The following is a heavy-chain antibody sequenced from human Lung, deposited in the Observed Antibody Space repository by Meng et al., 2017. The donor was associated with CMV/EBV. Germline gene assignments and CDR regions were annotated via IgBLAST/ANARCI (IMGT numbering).Heavy chain of an antibody. CDR2: IYYSGST. J-gene: IGHJ6*02. D-gene: IGHD6-6*01. V-gene: IGHV4-61*01. Sequence: SXTLSLTCTVSGGSVSSGSFYWSWIRQPPAKGLEWIGYIYYSGSTKYNPSLKSRVTISVDMFKNQFSLKLSSVTAADTAVYYCARDSYSSSYPYSYYLGMDVWGQGXTVTVSS. CDR3: ARDSYSSSYPYSYYLGMDV. CDR1: GGSVSSGSFY.